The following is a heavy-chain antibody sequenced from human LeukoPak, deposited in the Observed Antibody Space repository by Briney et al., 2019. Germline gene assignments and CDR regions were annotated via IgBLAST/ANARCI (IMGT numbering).Heavy chain of an antibody. D-gene: IGHD2-2*01. CDR1: GGSFSGYY. CDR3: ARLTVARGGVVVPAAIDDVDY. J-gene: IGHJ4*02. V-gene: IGHV4-34*01. Sequence: SETLSLTCAVYGGSFSGYYWSWIRQPPGKGLEWIGEINHSGSTNYNPSLKSRVTISVDTSKNQFSLKLSSVTAADTAVYYYARLTVARGGVVVPAAIDDVDYWGQGTLVTVSS. CDR2: INHSGST.